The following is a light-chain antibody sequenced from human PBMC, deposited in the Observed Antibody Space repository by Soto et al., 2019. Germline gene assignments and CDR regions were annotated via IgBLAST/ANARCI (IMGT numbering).Light chain of an antibody. V-gene: IGKV1-27*01. J-gene: IGKJ1*01. CDR1: QSISSY. CDR3: LKYNKDASGA. Sequence: DIQMTQSPSSLSASVGDRVTITCRASQSISSYLNWYQQKPGKAPKLLIYATSRLQPGVPSRFSGSGSGTDFTLTINTLQPEDVATYFCLKYNKDASGAFGQGTKVDIK. CDR2: ATS.